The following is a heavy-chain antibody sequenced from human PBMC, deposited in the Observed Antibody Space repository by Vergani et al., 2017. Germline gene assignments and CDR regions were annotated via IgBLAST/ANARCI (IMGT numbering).Heavy chain of an antibody. V-gene: IGHV3-21*01. Sequence: EVQLLESGGGLVKPGGSLRLSCAASGFTFSSYSMNWVRQAPGKGLEWVSSISSSSSYIYYADSVKGRFTISRDNAKNSLYLQMNSLRAEDTAVYYCARVVPAASRFWDYYGMDVWGQGTTVTVSS. J-gene: IGHJ6*02. CDR1: GFTFSSYS. CDR2: ISSSSSYI. CDR3: ARVVPAASRFWDYYGMDV. D-gene: IGHD2-2*01.